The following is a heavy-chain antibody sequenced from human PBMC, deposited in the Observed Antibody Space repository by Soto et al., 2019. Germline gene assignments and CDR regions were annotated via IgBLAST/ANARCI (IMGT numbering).Heavy chain of an antibody. J-gene: IGHJ4*02. CDR2: INHSGST. CDR3: ARGNSSWYYFDY. CDR1: GGSFSGYY. V-gene: IGHV4-34*01. Sequence: SETLSLTCAVYGGSFSGYYWSWIRQPPGKGLEWIGEINHSGSTKYNPSLKSRVTISVDTSKNQFSLKLSSVTAADTAVYYCARGNSSWYYFDYWGQGTLVTVSS. D-gene: IGHD6-13*01.